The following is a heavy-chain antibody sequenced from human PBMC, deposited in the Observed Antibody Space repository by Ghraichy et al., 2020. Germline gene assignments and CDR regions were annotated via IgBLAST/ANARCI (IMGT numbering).Heavy chain of an antibody. CDR2: IRNDGSYK. J-gene: IGHJ5*02. Sequence: GGSLRLSCAASGFPFSRSHVHWVRQAPGKGLEWVAVIRNDGSYKYYEDSVKGRFTISRDNAKNTLFLQMNNLSVEDTAVYYCAREFNGWIDPWGQGTLVTVSS. V-gene: IGHV3-30*02. CDR3: AREFNGWIDP. CDR1: GFPFSRSH. D-gene: IGHD2-8*01.